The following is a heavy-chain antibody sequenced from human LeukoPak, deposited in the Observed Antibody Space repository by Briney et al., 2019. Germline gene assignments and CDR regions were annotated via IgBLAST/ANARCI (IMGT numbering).Heavy chain of an antibody. V-gene: IGHV3-23*01. CDR1: GFTITTYA. CDR2: ISDRGGST. D-gene: IGHD6-19*01. Sequence: GGSLTLSCAASGFTITTYAMGWVRQAPGKGLEWVSVISDRGGSTYYADSVKGRFTISRDNSKNTLYLQMNSLRAEDTAVYYCAKVQWLMANGAFDIWGQGTMVTVSS. CDR3: AKVQWLMANGAFDI. J-gene: IGHJ3*02.